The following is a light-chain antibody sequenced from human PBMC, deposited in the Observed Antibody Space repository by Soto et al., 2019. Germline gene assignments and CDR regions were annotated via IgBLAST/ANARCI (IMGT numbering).Light chain of an antibody. Sequence: DIVMTQSPLSLPVTPGEPASISCRSSQSLLHSNGYNYLDWYLQKPGQSPQLLIYLGSNRASGVPDRFSGSGSGTDFTLKISRVEAEDVVVYYCIQTLQTPPTFGQGTKLEIK. CDR3: IQTLQTPPT. CDR1: QSLLHSNGYNY. V-gene: IGKV2-28*01. J-gene: IGKJ2*01. CDR2: LGS.